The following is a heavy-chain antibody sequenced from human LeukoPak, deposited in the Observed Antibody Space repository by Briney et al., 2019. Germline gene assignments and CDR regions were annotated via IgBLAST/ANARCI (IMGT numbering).Heavy chain of an antibody. CDR2: IHPDTGDT. J-gene: IGHJ4*02. V-gene: IGHV1-2*02. D-gene: IGHD4-11*01. CDR1: GYTFTSYY. CDR3: AKTHPDYNNYGIDY. Sequence: GASVKVSCKASGYTFTSYYIHWVRQAPGQGLEWMGWIHPDTGDTNSAQKFQGRVTMTRDTSITTAYMELSRLRSDDTAVYYCAKTHPDYNNYGIDYWGQGTLVTVST.